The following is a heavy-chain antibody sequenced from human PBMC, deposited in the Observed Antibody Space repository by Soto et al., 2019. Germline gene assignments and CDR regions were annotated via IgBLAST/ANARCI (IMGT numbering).Heavy chain of an antibody. CDR1: GYFFTSHY. D-gene: IGHD3-10*01. J-gene: IGHJ4*02. Sequence: ASVKVSCKTSGYFFTSHYIHWVRLAPGRGLEWMGRINPNNGDTNSPQKFQGRVTMTSDTSISTAYMEMSGLRSDDTALYYCAREITYGGGSFSLGLWGQGTLVTVS. CDR2: INPNNGDT. V-gene: IGHV1-2*06. CDR3: AREITYGGGSFSLGL.